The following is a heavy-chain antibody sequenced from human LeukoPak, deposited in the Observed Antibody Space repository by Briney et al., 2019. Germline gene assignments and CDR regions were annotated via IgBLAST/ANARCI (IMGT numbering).Heavy chain of an antibody. D-gene: IGHD6-13*01. CDR3: AKDKPYSSSWYYFDY. J-gene: IGHJ4*02. Sequence: GGSLRLSCAASGFTFSSYGMHWVRQAPGKGLEWVAVISHDGSNKYYADSVKGRFTISRDNSKNTLYLQMNSLRAEDTAVYYCAKDKPYSSSWYYFDYWGQGTLVTVSS. CDR2: ISHDGSNK. CDR1: GFTFSSYG. V-gene: IGHV3-30*18.